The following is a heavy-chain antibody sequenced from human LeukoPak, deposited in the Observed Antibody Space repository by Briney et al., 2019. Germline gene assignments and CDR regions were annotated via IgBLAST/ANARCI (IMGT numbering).Heavy chain of an antibody. CDR1: GGSISSYY. Sequence: PSETLSLTCTVSGGSISSYYWSWIRQPPGKGLEWIGYIYYSGSTNYNPSLKSRVTISVDTSKNQFSLKLSSVTAADTAVYYGARLRARTYSLDYWGQGTLVTVSS. CDR3: ARLRARTYSLDY. V-gene: IGHV4-59*01. D-gene: IGHD2-21*01. J-gene: IGHJ4*02. CDR2: IYYSGST.